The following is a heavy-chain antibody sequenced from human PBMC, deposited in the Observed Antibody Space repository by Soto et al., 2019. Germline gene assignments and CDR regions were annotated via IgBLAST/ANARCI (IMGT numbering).Heavy chain of an antibody. CDR2: ISGSGGST. CDR1: GFTFSSCA. J-gene: IGHJ4*02. CDR3: AKPVVVVAATPSFDY. V-gene: IGHV3-23*01. Sequence: GGSLRLSCAASGFTFSSCAMSWVRQAPGKGLEWVSAISGSGGSTYYADSVKGRFTISRDNSKNTLYLQMNSLRAEDTAVYYCAKPVVVVAATPSFDYWGQGTLVTVSS. D-gene: IGHD2-15*01.